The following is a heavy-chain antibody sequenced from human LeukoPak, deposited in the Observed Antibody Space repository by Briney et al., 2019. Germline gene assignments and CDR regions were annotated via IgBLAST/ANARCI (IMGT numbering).Heavy chain of an antibody. D-gene: IGHD1-26*01. V-gene: IGHV4-59*01. J-gene: IGHJ6*02. CDR1: GGSISSYY. CDR2: IYYSGST. CDR3: ARGRSNYYGMDV. Sequence: PSEALSLTCTISGGSISSYYWSWIRQPPGKGLEWIGYIYYSGSTNYNPSLKSRVTMSVDTSKNLFSLKVSSVTAADTAVYYCARGRSNYYGMDVWGQGTTVTVSS.